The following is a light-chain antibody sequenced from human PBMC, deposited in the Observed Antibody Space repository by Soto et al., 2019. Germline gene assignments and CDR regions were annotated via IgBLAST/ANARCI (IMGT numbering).Light chain of an antibody. CDR2: WAS. CDR3: QQYYNTPLT. V-gene: IGKV4-1*01. Sequence: DIVMTQSPDSLAVSLGERATINSKSSQSVLYRSNNKNYLAWYQQKPGQPPKLLIYWASTRESGVPDRFSGSGSGTDFTLTISSLQAEDGAVYYCQQYYNTPLTFGGGTKVEIK. J-gene: IGKJ4*01. CDR1: QSVLYRSNNKNY.